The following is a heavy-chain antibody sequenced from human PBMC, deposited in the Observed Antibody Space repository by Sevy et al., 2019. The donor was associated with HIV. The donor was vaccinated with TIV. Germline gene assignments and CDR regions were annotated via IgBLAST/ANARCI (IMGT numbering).Heavy chain of an antibody. Sequence: GGSLRLSCAASGFTFRRYWMSWVRQAPGKGLEWVANIKQDGSEKYYVDSVKGRFTISRDNAKKSLYLQMNSLTAEDTAVYYCARVRYNYGSYYFDYWGQGTLVTVSS. J-gene: IGHJ4*02. CDR3: ARVRYNYGSYYFDY. CDR1: GFTFRRYW. V-gene: IGHV3-7*03. D-gene: IGHD5-18*01. CDR2: IKQDGSEK.